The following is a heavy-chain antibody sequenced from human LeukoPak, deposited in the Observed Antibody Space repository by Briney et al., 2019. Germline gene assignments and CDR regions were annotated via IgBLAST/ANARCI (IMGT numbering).Heavy chain of an antibody. Sequence: SGTLSLTCTVSGGSINSYYWSWIRQPAGKGLEWIGRIYSSGSTTYNPSLKSRVTMSVNTSKNQFSLRLSSVTAADTAVYYCARVQYLRTDWFDPWGQGTLVTVSS. CDR2: IYSSGST. CDR3: ARVQYLRTDWFDP. D-gene: IGHD2-2*01. J-gene: IGHJ5*02. V-gene: IGHV4-4*07. CDR1: GGSINSYY.